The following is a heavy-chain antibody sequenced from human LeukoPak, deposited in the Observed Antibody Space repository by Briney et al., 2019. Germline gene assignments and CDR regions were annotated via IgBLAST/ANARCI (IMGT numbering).Heavy chain of an antibody. V-gene: IGHV3-48*02. CDR2: ISSSSSTI. J-gene: IGHJ4*02. CDR1: GFTFSSYS. D-gene: IGHD3-10*01. CDR3: ARSTYGSGSYYFDY. Sequence: GGSLRLSCAASGFTFSSYSMSWVRQAPGKGLEWVSYISSSSSTIYYADSVKGRFTISRDNAKNSLYLRMNSLRDEDTAVYYCARSTYGSGSYYFDYWGQGTLVTVSS.